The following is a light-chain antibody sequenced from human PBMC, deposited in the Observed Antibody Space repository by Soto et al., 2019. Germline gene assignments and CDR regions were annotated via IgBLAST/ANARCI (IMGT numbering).Light chain of an antibody. J-gene: IGLJ2*01. CDR3: SSYTSTTTVV. CDR1: SSDVGGYNY. V-gene: IGLV2-14*01. Sequence: QSALTQPASVSGSPGQSITISCTGTSSDVGGYNYVSWYQQHPGKAPKLMIYEVSNRPSGVSNRFSGSKSGNTASLTISGLQAEDEADYYCSSYTSTTTVVVGGGTKVTV. CDR2: EVS.